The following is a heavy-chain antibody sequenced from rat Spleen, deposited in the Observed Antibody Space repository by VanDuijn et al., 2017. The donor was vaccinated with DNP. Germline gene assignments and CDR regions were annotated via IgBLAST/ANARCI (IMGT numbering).Heavy chain of an antibody. D-gene: IGHD1-2*01. CDR1: GFTFTEYA. Sequence: EVQLVESGGGLVQPGRSLKLSCEASGFTFTEYAMAWVRQVPGKGLEWVASITSRGGSIYYPDSVKGRFTISRDDAKNTLYLQMNSLRSEDTATYYCAARYSSSWFAYWGQGTLVTVSS. CDR3: AARYSSSWFAY. V-gene: IGHV5S23*01. J-gene: IGHJ3*01. CDR2: ITSRGGSI.